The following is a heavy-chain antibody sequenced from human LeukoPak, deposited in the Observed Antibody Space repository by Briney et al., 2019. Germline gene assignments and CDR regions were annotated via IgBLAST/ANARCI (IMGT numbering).Heavy chain of an antibody. J-gene: IGHJ3*02. CDR3: ANVAYYDFWSGYSDDAFDI. CDR1: GFTFSSYG. D-gene: IGHD3-3*01. V-gene: IGHV3-30*02. Sequence: QPGGSLRLSCAASGFTFSSYGMHWVRQAPGKGLEWVAFIRYDGSNKYYADSVKGRFTISRDNSKNTLYLQMNSLRAEDTAVYYCANVAYYDFWSGYSDDAFDIWGQGTMVTVSS. CDR2: IRYDGSNK.